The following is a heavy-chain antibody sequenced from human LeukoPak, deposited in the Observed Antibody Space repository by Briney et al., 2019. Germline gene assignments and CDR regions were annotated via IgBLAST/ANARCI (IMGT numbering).Heavy chain of an antibody. CDR1: GFTVSSNY. Sequence: GGSLRLSCAASGFTVSSNYMSWVRQAPGKGLEGVSVIYSGGSTYYADSVKGRFTISRHNSKNTMYLQMNSLRAEDKAVYYCARGEWGYAFDIWGQGTMVTVSS. J-gene: IGHJ3*02. CDR3: ARGEWGYAFDI. V-gene: IGHV3-53*04. D-gene: IGHD3-3*01. CDR2: IYSGGST.